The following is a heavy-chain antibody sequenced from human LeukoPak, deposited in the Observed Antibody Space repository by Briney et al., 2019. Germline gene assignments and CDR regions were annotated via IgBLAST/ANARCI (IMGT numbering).Heavy chain of an antibody. CDR2: IYYSGST. J-gene: IGHJ4*02. D-gene: IGHD3-10*01. V-gene: IGHV4-39*07. CDR1: GGSISSSGYY. Sequence: PSETLSLTCIVSGGSISSSGYYWGWIRQPPGKGLEWIGSIYYSGSTYYNPSLKSRVTISVDTSKNQFSLKLSSVTAADTAVYYCARETYGSDLDYWGQGTLVTVSS. CDR3: ARETYGSDLDY.